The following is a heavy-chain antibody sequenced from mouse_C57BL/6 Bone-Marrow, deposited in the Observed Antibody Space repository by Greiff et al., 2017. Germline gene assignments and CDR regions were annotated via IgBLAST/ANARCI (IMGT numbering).Heavy chain of an antibody. D-gene: IGHD2-2*01. CDR1: GFTFSSYA. Sequence: EVMLVESGGGLVKPGASLKLSCAASGFTFSSYAMSWVRQTPGQRLEWVATISDGGSCTYYPDNVKGRSTISRDNAKNNLYLQLSHVKAEDTGMYYGARARVLLWLRRVSSWFADWGKGTLVTVSA. V-gene: IGHV5-4*03. CDR2: ISDGGSCT. CDR3: ARARVLLWLRRVSSWFAD. J-gene: IGHJ3*01.